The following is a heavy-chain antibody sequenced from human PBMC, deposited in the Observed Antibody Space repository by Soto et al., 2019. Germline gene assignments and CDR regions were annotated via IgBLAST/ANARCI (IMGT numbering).Heavy chain of an antibody. V-gene: IGHV1-2*02. CDR1: GHTFSNYY. J-gene: IGHJ5*02. D-gene: IGHD5-12*01. Sequence: QVQLVQSGAEVKKPGASVKVSCKASGHTFSNYYFHWVRQAPGQGLEWMGWINPNSGGTNYAQQFQGRVKMPRDTSISTAYMDLSRLTSDDTAVYYCARGGGYDWFDTWGQGTLVTVSS. CDR3: ARGGGYDWFDT. CDR2: INPNSGGT.